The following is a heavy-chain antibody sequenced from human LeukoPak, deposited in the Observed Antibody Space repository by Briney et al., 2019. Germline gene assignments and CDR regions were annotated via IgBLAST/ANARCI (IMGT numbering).Heavy chain of an antibody. J-gene: IGHJ4*02. CDR2: IYYSGST. V-gene: IGHV4-59*01. CDR1: GGTISRYY. Sequence: SETLSLTCTVSGGTISRYYWSWIRQPPGKGLEWIGYIYYSGSTNYNPSLKSRVTISVVTSKNQFSLKLSSVTAADTAVYYCARGPTRNYFDYWGQGTLVTVSS. CDR3: ARGPTRNYFDY.